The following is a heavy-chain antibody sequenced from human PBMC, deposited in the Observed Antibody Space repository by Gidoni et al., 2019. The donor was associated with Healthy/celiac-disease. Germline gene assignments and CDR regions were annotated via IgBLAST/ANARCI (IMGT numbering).Heavy chain of an antibody. CDR3: AHRIGAPGSIDP. D-gene: IGHD2-2*01. J-gene: IGHJ5*02. CDR2: VYWDDAK. Sequence: QITLKEPGPTLGKPTQTLSLTCTFSGFSLSTSRVGVGWIRHPPGKPLESLALVYWDDAKRYSPSLKSRLTITKDTSKNQVLLTMTNMDPVATATYYCAHRIGAPGSIDPWGQGTLVTVSS. CDR1: GFSLSTSRVG. V-gene: IGHV2-5*02.